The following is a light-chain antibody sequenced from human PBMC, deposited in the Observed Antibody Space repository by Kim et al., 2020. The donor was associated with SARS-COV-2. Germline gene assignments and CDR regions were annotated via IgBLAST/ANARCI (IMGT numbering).Light chain of an antibody. CDR1: QSISSY. Sequence: DIQMTQSPSSLPVSVGDRVTITCRASQSISSYLNWYQQKPEKAPKLLIYTSSSLQSGVPSRFSGTGSGTDFTLTIDSLQPGDCATYDCQLSYSTPPTFGGGTKVDIK. J-gene: IGKJ4*02. CDR3: QLSYSTPPT. CDR2: TSS. V-gene: IGKV1-39*01.